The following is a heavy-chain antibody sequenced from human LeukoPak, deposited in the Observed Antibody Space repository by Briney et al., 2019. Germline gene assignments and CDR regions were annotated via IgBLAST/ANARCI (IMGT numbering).Heavy chain of an antibody. Sequence: PSETLSLTCAVYGGSFSGSYWSWVRQPPGKGLEWIGEINHIGSTNYNPSLKSRGTISVNTSKNQFSLKLSSVTAADTAVYYCASPKDGYNGYFHYWGQGTLVTVSS. D-gene: IGHD5-24*01. CDR3: ASPKDGYNGYFHY. J-gene: IGHJ4*02. CDR1: GGSFSGSY. CDR2: INHIGST. V-gene: IGHV4-34*01.